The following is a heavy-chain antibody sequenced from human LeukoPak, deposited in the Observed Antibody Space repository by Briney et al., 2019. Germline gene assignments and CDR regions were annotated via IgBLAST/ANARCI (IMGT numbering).Heavy chain of an antibody. D-gene: IGHD6-6*01. V-gene: IGHV3-11*04. CDR3: ARALSGIAARTTETDY. Sequence: GGSLRLSCAASGFTFSDYYMSWIRQAPGKGLEWVSYISSSGSTIYYADSVKGRFTISRDNAKNSLYLQMNSLRAEDTAVYYCARALSGIAARTTETDYWGQGSLVTVSS. J-gene: IGHJ4*02. CDR1: GFTFSDYY. CDR2: ISSSGSTI.